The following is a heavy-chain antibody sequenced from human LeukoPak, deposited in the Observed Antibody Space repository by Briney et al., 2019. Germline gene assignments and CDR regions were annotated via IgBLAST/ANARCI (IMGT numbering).Heavy chain of an antibody. D-gene: IGHD1-26*01. J-gene: IGHJ6*02. V-gene: IGHV4-30-2*01. Sequence: SETLSLTCAVSGGSISSGGYSWSWIRQPPGKGLEWIGYIYHSGSTYYNPSLKSRVTMSVDTSKNQFSLKLSSVTAADTAVYYCASLGGYYYYGMDVWGQGTTVTVSS. CDR2: IYHSGST. CDR3: ASLGGYYYYGMDV. CDR1: GGSISSGGYS.